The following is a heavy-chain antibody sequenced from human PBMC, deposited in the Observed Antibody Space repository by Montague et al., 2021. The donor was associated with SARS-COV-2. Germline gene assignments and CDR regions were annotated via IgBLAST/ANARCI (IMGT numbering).Heavy chain of an antibody. Sequence: SETLSLTCTVSGGSISSYYWSWIRQPAGKGLEWIGRIYTSGSTNYNPSLKSRVTMSVDTSKNQFSLKLSSVTAADTAVYYCARVGGITIFGVAQQYYYYMDVWGKGTPVTVSS. CDR2: IYTSGST. J-gene: IGHJ6*03. V-gene: IGHV4-4*07. D-gene: IGHD3-3*01. CDR3: ARVGGITIFGVAQQYYYYMDV. CDR1: GGSISSYY.